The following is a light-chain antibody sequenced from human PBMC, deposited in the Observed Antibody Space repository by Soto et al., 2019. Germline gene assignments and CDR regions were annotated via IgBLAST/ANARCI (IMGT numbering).Light chain of an antibody. CDR1: QDISNY. J-gene: IGKJ4*01. CDR3: QQYDNLLT. Sequence: DIQMTQSPSSLSASVGDRVTITCQASQDISNYLNWYQQKPGKAPKLLIYDASNLETVVPSRFSGSGSATDFTFTISSLQPEDIATYYCQQYDNLLTFGGGTKVEIK. CDR2: DAS. V-gene: IGKV1-33*01.